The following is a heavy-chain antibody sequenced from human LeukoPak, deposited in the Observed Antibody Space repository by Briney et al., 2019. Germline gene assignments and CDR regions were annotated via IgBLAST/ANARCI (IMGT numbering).Heavy chain of an antibody. D-gene: IGHD2-2*02. CDR1: GYTFTSYA. CDR2: INTNAGNP. J-gene: IGHJ4*02. Sequence: ASVKVSCKASGYTFTSYAMNWVRQAPGQGLEWMGWINTNAGNPTYAQGFTGRFVFSLDTSVSTAYLQISSLKAEDTAVYYCARDVSIPNTDSIVVVPAAIFVYWGQGTLVTVSS. CDR3: ARDVSIPNTDSIVVVPAAIFVY. V-gene: IGHV7-4-1*02.